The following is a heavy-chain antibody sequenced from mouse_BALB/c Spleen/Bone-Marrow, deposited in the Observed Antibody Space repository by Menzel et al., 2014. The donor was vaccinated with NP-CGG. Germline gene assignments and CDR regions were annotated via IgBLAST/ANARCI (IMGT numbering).Heavy chain of an antibody. Sequence: VQLQQSGPSLVKPSQTLSLTCSVTGDSITSVYWNWIRKFPGNKLEYMGFISYSSSTYYNPSLKSRISITRDTSKNLYYLQLNSVTTEDSATYYCARSGSSGYHYYAMDYWGQGTSVTVSS. D-gene: IGHD3-1*01. J-gene: IGHJ4*01. V-gene: IGHV3-8*02. CDR1: GDSITSVY. CDR2: ISYSSST. CDR3: ARSGSSGYHYYAMDY.